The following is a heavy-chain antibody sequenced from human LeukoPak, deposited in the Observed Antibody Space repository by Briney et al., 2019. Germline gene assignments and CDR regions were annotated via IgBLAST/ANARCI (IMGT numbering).Heavy chain of an antibody. J-gene: IGHJ4*02. CDR1: GFSFSSYW. Sequence: GGSLRLSRVASGFSFSSYWMHWVRQAPGKGLVWVSRINSDESSTTYADSVKGRFTISRDNAKNTLYLQMNSLRAEDTAVYYCAGGRYSSVWYWGQGTLVTVSS. CDR3: AGGRYSSVWY. D-gene: IGHD6-19*01. V-gene: IGHV3-74*01. CDR2: INSDESST.